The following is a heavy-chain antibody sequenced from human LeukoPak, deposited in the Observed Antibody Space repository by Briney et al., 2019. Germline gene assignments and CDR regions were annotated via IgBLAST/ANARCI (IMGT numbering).Heavy chain of an antibody. CDR2: IIPIFGTA. V-gene: IGHV1-69*05. CDR1: GGTFSSYA. CDR3: ATLNYDFWSGYYSYYYMDV. J-gene: IGHJ6*03. D-gene: IGHD3-3*01. Sequence: ASVKVSCKASGGTFSSYAISWVRQAPGQGLEWMGGIIPIFGTANYAQKFQGRVTITTDESTSTAYMELSSLRSEDTAVYYCATLNYDFWSGYYSYYYMDVWGKGTTVTVS.